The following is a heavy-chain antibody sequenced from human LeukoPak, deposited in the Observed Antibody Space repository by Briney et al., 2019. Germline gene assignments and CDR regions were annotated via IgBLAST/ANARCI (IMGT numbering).Heavy chain of an antibody. J-gene: IGHJ4*02. V-gene: IGHV3-30*18. CDR3: AKDGVEQWLAYYFDY. Sequence: GGSLRLSCAPSGFTFSSYGMHGVREAPGRGLEWVAAISYDGNNKYYADSVKGRLTISRDNSKNTLYVQMKSLRAEDTAVYYCAKDGVEQWLAYYFDYWGQGTLVTVSS. D-gene: IGHD6-19*01. CDR2: ISYDGNNK. CDR1: GFTFSSYG.